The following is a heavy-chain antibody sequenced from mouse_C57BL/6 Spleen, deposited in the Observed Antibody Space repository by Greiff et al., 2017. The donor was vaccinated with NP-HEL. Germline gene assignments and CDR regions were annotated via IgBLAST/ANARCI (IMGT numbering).Heavy chain of an antibody. J-gene: IGHJ1*03. CDR2: ISSGSSTI. V-gene: IGHV5-17*01. CDR1: GFTFSDYG. CDR3: ARTFYYYGSSSYWYFDV. D-gene: IGHD1-1*01. Sequence: EVQGVESGGGLVKPGGSLKLSCAASGFTFSDYGMHWVRQAPEKGLEWVAYISSGSSTIYYADTVKGRFTISRDNAKNTLFLQMTSLRSEDTAMYYCARTFYYYGSSSYWYFDVWGTGTTVTVSS.